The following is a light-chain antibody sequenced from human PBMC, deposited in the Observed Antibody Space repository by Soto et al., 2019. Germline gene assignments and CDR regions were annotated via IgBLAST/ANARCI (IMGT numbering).Light chain of an antibody. CDR2: GAS. Sequence: EIVMTQSPATVPVSPVQRASLSCRPSQSVSTDLAWYQQKPGQAPRLLIYGASTRATGLPARFSGSGSGTEFTLTISRLQSDDFAFYYWQQNNWWSRTFGQGTKVDIK. J-gene: IGKJ1*01. CDR1: QSVSTD. CDR3: QQNNWWSRT. V-gene: IGKV3-15*01.